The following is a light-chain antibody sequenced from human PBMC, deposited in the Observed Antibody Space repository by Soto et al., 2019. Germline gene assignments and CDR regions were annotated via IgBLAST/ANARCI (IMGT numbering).Light chain of an antibody. V-gene: IGLV2-14*01. Sequence: QSVLTQPASVSGSPGQSITISCTGSSSDVGAYNYVSWYHHHPGNAPKLIIYEVTERPSGISNRFSGSKSGNTASLTVSGLQAEDEGDYYCSSYTSSTVVVFGGGTKVTVL. CDR3: SSYTSSTVVV. J-gene: IGLJ2*01. CDR1: SSDVGAYNY. CDR2: EVT.